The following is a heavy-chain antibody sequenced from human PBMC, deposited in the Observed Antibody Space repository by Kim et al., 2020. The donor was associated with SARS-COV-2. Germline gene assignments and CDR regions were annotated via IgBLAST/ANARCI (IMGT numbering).Heavy chain of an antibody. CDR1: GFTFSSYW. CDR2: IKQDGSEK. Sequence: GGSLRLSCAASGFTFSSYWMSRVRQAPGKGLEWVANIKQDGSEKYYVDSVKGRFTISRDNAKNSLYLQMNSLRAEDTAVYYCASLPAPYGSGLFDYWGQGTLVTVSS. CDR3: ASLPAPYGSGLFDY. V-gene: IGHV3-7*03. J-gene: IGHJ4*02. D-gene: IGHD3-10*01.